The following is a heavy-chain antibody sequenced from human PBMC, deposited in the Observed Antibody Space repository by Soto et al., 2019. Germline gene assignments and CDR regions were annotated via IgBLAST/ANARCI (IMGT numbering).Heavy chain of an antibody. V-gene: IGHV3-30*18. J-gene: IGHJ6*02. CDR1: GFTFSSYG. CDR2: ISYDGSNK. D-gene: IGHD6-6*01. CDR3: AKDSIIAALIQIAYYYYGMDV. Sequence: QVQLVESGGGVVQPGRSLRLSCAASGFTFSSYGMHWVRQAPGKGLEWVAVISYDGSNKYYADSVKGRFTISRDNSKNTLYLQMNILRAEDTAVYYCAKDSIIAALIQIAYYYYGMDVWGQGTTVTVSS.